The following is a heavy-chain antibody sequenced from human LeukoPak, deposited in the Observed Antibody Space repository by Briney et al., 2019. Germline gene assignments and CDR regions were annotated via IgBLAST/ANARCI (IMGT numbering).Heavy chain of an antibody. Sequence: SETLSLTCSVSGASINNYYWTWIRQPPGKGLEWIGYVYHTGASGYHPSLKSRVALSLDTSKNQVSLNLRSVTAADTAVYFCTRVVNGGDFDYWGQGTLVTVSS. V-gene: IGHV4-59*01. J-gene: IGHJ4*02. D-gene: IGHD2-8*01. CDR3: TRVVNGGDFDY. CDR2: VYHTGAS. CDR1: GASINNYY.